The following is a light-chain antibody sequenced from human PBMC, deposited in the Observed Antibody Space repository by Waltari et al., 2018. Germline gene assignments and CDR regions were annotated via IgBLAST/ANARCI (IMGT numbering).Light chain of an antibody. CDR2: LGS. J-gene: IGKJ2*01. V-gene: IGKV2-28*01. Sequence: DIVMTQSPLSLLVTPGEPASISCRSSQSLLHSNGYNYLDWYLQKPGQSPQLLIYLGSNRASGVPDRFSGSGSGTDFTLKISRVEAEDVGVYYCMQALQTPWTFGQGTKLEIK. CDR1: QSLLHSNGYNY. CDR3: MQALQTPWT.